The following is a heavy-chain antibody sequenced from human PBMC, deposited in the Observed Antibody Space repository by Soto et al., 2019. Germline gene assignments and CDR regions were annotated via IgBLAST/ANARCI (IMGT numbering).Heavy chain of an antibody. CDR2: ISAYNGNT. CDR1: GYTFSNFG. CDR3: ARARYDYIWGSYRYGAFDI. J-gene: IGHJ3*02. D-gene: IGHD3-16*02. Sequence: ASVKVSCKASGYTFSNFGLSWVRQAPGQGLELMGWISAYNGNTNYAQKLQGRVTMTTDTSTSTAYMELRSLRSDDTAVYYCARARYDYIWGSYRYGAFDIWGQGTMVTVSS. V-gene: IGHV1-18*01.